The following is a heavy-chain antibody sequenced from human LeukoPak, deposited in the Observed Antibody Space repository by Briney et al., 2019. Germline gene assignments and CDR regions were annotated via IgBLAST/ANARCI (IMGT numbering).Heavy chain of an antibody. V-gene: IGHV3-9*01. J-gene: IGHJ4*02. D-gene: IGHD6-6*01. CDR1: GFTFDDYA. Sequence: GRSLRLSCAASGFTFDDYAMHWVRQAPGKGLEWVSGISWNSGSIGYADSVKGRFTISRDNAKNSLYLQMNSLRAEDTALYYCAKDTTYSSSSFVFGYWGQGTLVTVSS. CDR2: ISWNSGSI. CDR3: AKDTTYSSSSFVFGY.